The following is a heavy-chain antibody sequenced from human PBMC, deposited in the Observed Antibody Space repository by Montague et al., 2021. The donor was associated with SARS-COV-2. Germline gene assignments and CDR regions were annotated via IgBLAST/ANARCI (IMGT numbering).Heavy chain of an antibody. J-gene: IGHJ5*02. D-gene: IGHD2-2*01. V-gene: IGHV3-48*03. CDR1: GFNFGVYE. Sequence: SLRLSCAASGFNFGVYEMNWVRQTPGKGLGWVSYINGGSSVTYYADSVMGRFTISRDNAESSLYLQMNSLRAEDTAVYYCAPAVPVADDSWGQGTLVTVSS. CDR3: APAVPVADDS. CDR2: INGGSSVT.